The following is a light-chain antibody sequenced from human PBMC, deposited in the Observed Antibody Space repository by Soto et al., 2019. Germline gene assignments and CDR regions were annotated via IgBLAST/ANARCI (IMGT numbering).Light chain of an antibody. Sequence: EIVMTQSPATLSVSPGERATLSCRASQSVSTRLAWYQQKPGQAPRLLIYGASTRATGSPARFSGSGSGTEFTLTISSLQSEDFAVYHCQQYNNWPPEYTFSQGTKLEIK. CDR3: QQYNNWPPEYT. CDR1: QSVSTR. V-gene: IGKV3D-15*01. J-gene: IGKJ2*01. CDR2: GAS.